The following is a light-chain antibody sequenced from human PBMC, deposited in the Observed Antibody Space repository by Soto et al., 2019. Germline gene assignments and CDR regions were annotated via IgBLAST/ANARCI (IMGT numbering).Light chain of an antibody. V-gene: IGLV1-40*01. Sequence: QPVLTQPPSVSGAPGQRVTISCTGSSSNIGADYGVHWYQQVPGTAPKLLIYANINRPSGVPDRFSGSKSDTSASLAITGLQAEDEADYYCQSYDSSLSGYMVFGGGTKLTVL. CDR1: SSNIGADYG. J-gene: IGLJ2*01. CDR2: ANI. CDR3: QSYDSSLSGYMV.